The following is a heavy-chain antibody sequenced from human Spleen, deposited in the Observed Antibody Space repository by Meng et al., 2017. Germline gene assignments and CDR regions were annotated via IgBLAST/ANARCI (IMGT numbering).Heavy chain of an antibody. CDR2: IIPILDIT. J-gene: IGHJ4*02. CDR1: GGTFSTYT. V-gene: IGHV1-69*02. CDR3: ARGGVEGYFDY. D-gene: IGHD3-10*01. Sequence: SVKVSCKASGGTFSTYTISWVRQAPGQGLEWMGRIIPILDITNYAPRFQGRVTITADTSTSTAYMELSSLRSEDTAVYYCARGGVEGYFDYWGQGTLGTGAS.